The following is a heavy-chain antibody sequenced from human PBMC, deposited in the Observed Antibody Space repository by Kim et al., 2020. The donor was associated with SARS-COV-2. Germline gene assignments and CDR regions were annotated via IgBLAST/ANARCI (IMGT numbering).Heavy chain of an antibody. J-gene: IGHJ4*01. D-gene: IGHD3-22*01. CDR3: ASPYYYDSSGSDYFDY. CDR2: ISYDGSNK. V-gene: IGHV3-33*05. Sequence: GGSLRLSCAASGFTFSSYGMHWVRQAPGKGLEWAAVISYDGSNKYYADSVKGRFTISRDNSKNTLYLQMNSLRAEDTAVYYCASPYYYDSSGSDYFDYWG. CDR1: GFTFSSYG.